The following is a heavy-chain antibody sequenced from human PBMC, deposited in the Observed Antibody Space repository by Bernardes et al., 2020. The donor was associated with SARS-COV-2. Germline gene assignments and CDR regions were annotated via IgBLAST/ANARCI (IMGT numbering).Heavy chain of an antibody. V-gene: IGHV4-4*02. D-gene: IGHD2-15*01. J-gene: IGHJ5*02. Sequence: SETLSLTCAVSGGSISSNDWWNWVRQPPGKGLEWIGEIHHSGRTHYNPSLKSRLTISVDKSNNQFSLKLSSVTAADTALYYCALTGNGTPFRIDPWGQGTLVTVSS. CDR2: IHHSGRT. CDR3: ALTGNGTPFRIDP. CDR1: GGSISSNDW.